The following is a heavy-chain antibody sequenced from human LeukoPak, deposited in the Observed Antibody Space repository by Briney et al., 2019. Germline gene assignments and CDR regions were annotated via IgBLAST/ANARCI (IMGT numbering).Heavy chain of an antibody. D-gene: IGHD6-19*01. CDR3: ARDTYSSGWHYYFDY. CDR2: IWYDESNK. CDR1: GFTFSSYG. V-gene: IGHV3-33*01. Sequence: GGSLRLSCAASGFTFSSYGLHWVRTAPGQGREWVAVIWYDESNKYYADSVNGRFTISRDNSKNTLYLQMNSLRAEDTAVYYCARDTYSSGWHYYFDYWGQGTLVTVSS. J-gene: IGHJ4*02.